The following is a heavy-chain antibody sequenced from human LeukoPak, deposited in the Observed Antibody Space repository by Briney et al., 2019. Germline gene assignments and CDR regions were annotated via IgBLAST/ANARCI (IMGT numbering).Heavy chain of an antibody. J-gene: IGHJ4*02. Sequence: SETLSLTCTVSGGSISSSSYYWGWIRQPPGKGLEWIGSIYYSGSTYYNPSLKSRVTISVDTSKNQFSLKLSSVTAADTAVYYCAGRVLRYCSSTSCHKNYFDYWGQGTLVTVSS. V-gene: IGHV4-39*01. CDR2: IYYSGST. D-gene: IGHD2-2*02. CDR3: AGRVLRYCSSTSCHKNYFDY. CDR1: GGSISSSSYY.